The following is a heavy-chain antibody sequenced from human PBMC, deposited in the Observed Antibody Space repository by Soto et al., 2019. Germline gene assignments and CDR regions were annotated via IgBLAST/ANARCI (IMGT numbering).Heavy chain of an antibody. Sequence: KASETLSLTCAVYGGSFSGYYWSWIRQPPGKGLEWIGEINHSGSTNYNPSLKSRVTISVDTSKNQFSLKLSSVTAADTAVYYCARVRFLEWLFQTYYYYGMDVWGQGTTVTVSS. CDR3: ARVRFLEWLFQTYYYYGMDV. CDR1: GGSFSGYY. V-gene: IGHV4-34*01. D-gene: IGHD3-3*01. J-gene: IGHJ6*02. CDR2: INHSGST.